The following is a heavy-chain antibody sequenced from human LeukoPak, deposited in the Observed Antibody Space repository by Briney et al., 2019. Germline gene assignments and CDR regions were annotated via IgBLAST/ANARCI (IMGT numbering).Heavy chain of an antibody. CDR1: GFTFSSYA. CDR2: ISYDGSNK. J-gene: IGHJ4*02. Sequence: PGGSLRLSCAASGFTFSSYAMHWVRQAPGKGLEWVAVISYDGSNKYYADSVKGRFTISRDNSKNTLYLQMNSLRAEDTAVYYCASSNQWLPHYWGQGTQVTVSS. CDR3: ASSNQWLPHY. D-gene: IGHD6-19*01. V-gene: IGHV3-30-3*01.